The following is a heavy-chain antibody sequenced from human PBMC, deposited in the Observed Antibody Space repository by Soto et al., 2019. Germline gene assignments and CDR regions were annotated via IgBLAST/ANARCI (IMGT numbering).Heavy chain of an antibody. V-gene: IGHV3-7*01. CDR2: IKQDGSEK. J-gene: IGHJ4*02. CDR3: ARPQDFWSGYYYSY. D-gene: IGHD3-3*01. CDR1: GFTFSSYW. Sequence: ESGGGLVQPGGSLRLSCAASGFTFSSYWMSWVRQAPGKGLEWVANIKQDGSEKYYVDSVKGRFTISRDNAKNSLYLQMNSLRAEDTAVYYCARPQDFWSGYYYSYWGQGTLVTVSS.